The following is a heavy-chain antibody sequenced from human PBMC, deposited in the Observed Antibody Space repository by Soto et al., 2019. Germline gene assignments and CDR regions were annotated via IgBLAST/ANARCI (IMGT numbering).Heavy chain of an antibody. CDR1: GFTFSSYA. J-gene: IGHJ4*02. D-gene: IGHD1-26*01. Sequence: GGSLRLSCAASGFTFSSYAMSWVRQAPGKGLEWVSAISGSGGSTYYADSVKGRFTISRDNSKNTLYLQMNSLRAEDTAVYYCAKDTSPPGGSYYASHYWGQGTLVTVSS. V-gene: IGHV3-23*01. CDR3: AKDTSPPGGSYYASHY. CDR2: ISGSGGST.